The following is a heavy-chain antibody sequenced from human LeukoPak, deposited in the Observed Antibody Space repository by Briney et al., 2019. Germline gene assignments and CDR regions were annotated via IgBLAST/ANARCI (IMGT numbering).Heavy chain of an antibody. CDR2: ISAYNGNT. J-gene: IGHJ6*02. Sequence: ASVKVSCKASGYTFTSYGISWVRQAPGQGLEWMGWISAYNGNTNYAQKLQGRVTMTTDTSTSTAYMELRSLRSDDTAVYYCARYDFWSGYYRDKYYYYGMDVWGQGTTVTVSS. CDR1: GYTFTSYG. V-gene: IGHV1-18*01. CDR3: ARYDFWSGYYRDKYYYYGMDV. D-gene: IGHD3-3*01.